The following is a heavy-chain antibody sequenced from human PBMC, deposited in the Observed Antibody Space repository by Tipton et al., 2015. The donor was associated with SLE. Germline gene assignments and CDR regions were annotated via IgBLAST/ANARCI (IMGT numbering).Heavy chain of an antibody. CDR3: ARVSGGSGIGAFDI. CDR2: IYTSGST. D-gene: IGHD3-10*01. Sequence: TLSLTCAVYGGSFSSYYWSWIRQPPGKGLEWIGYIYTSGSTNYNPSLKSRVTISVDTSKNQFSLKLSSVTAADTAVYYCARVSGGSGIGAFDIWGQGTMVTVSS. V-gene: IGHV4-4*09. J-gene: IGHJ3*02. CDR1: GGSFSSYY.